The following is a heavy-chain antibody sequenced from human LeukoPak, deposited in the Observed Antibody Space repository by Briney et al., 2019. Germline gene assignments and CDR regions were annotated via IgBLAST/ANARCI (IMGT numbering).Heavy chain of an antibody. CDR1: GGSFGGYY. CDR2: INHSGST. D-gene: IGHD5-12*01. Sequence: SETLSLTCAVYGGSFGGYYWSWIRQPPGKGLEWIGEINHSGSTNYNPSLKSRVTISVDTSKNQFSLKLSSVTAADTAVYYCAGYSGYEPIDYWGQGTLVTVSS. CDR3: AGYSGYEPIDY. J-gene: IGHJ4*02. V-gene: IGHV4-34*01.